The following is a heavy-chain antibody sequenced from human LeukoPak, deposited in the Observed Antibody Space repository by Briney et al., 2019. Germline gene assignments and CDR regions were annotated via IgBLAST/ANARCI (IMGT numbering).Heavy chain of an antibody. D-gene: IGHD2-8*01. Sequence: ASVKVSCKASGGTFSSYAISWVRQAPGQRLEWMGWINTGNGNTKYSQKFQGRVTITRDTTASTAYMELSSLRSEDTAIYYCARVNGYSFDYWGQGALVTVSS. CDR2: INTGNGNT. CDR3: ARVNGYSFDY. J-gene: IGHJ4*02. CDR1: GGTFSSYA. V-gene: IGHV1-3*04.